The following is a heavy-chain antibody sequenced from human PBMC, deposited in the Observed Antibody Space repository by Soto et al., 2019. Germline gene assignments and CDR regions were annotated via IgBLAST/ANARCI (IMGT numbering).Heavy chain of an antibody. CDR1: GGSISSSSYY. CDR2: IYYSGST. J-gene: IGHJ5*02. D-gene: IGHD6-13*01. V-gene: IGHV4-39*01. CDR3: ARHQSHSSSYVDP. Sequence: SETLSLTCTVSGGSISSSSYYWGWIRQPPGKGLEWIGSIYYSGSTYYNPSLKCRVTISVDTSKNRFSLKLSSVTAADTAVYYCARHQSHSSSYVDPWGQGTLVTVSS.